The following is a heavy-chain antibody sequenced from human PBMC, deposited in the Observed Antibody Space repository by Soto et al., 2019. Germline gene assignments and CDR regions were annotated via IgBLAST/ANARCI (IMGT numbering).Heavy chain of an antibody. CDR3: ARSRSPAMFRYYYYGIDV. J-gene: IGHJ6*02. D-gene: IGHD5-18*01. Sequence: QVQLVQSGAEVKKPGASVKVSCKASGYTFTSYYMHWVRQAPGQGLEWMGIINPSGGSTSYAQKFQGRVTMTRDTSTSPCYLELSSLRSEDTAVYYCARSRSPAMFRYYYYGIDVWGQGTTVTVSS. CDR1: GYTFTSYY. V-gene: IGHV1-46*01. CDR2: INPSGGST.